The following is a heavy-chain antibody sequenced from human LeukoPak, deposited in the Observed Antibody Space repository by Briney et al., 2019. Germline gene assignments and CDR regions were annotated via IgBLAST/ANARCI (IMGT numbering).Heavy chain of an antibody. J-gene: IGHJ4*02. CDR2: IKSKADGETI. Sequence: PGGSLRLSCAASGFTFTNAWMNWVRQAPGKGREWVGRIKSKADGETIDYAAPVKGRFTFSRDDSKNMLYLQMNSLKSEDTAVYYCSTLTSRGLSDSWGQGTLVTVSS. V-gene: IGHV3-15*07. CDR1: GFTFTNAW. D-gene: IGHD1-20*01. CDR3: STLTSRGLSDS.